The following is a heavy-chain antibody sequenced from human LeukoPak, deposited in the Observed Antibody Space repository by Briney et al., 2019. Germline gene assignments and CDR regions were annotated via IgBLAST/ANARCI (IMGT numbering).Heavy chain of an antibody. V-gene: IGHV1-2*02. Sequence: GASVKVSCKASGYTFTGYYMHWVRQAPGQGLEGMGWINPNSGGTNYAQKFQGRVTMTRDTSISTAYMELSRLRSDDTAVYYCAREGRSSSSPFDYWGQGTLVTVSS. CDR1: GYTFTGYY. J-gene: IGHJ4*02. CDR3: AREGRSSSSPFDY. D-gene: IGHD6-6*01. CDR2: INPNSGGT.